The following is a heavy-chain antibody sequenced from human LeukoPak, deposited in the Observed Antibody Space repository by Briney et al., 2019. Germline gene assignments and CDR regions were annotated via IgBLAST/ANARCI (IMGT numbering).Heavy chain of an antibody. D-gene: IGHD3-22*01. CDR1: GFTFSSYA. V-gene: IGHV3-30-3*01. CDR3: ARGYYYDSSGYSPRYFHH. CDR2: ISYDGSNK. Sequence: GGSLRLSCAASGFTFSSYAMHWLRQAPGKGLEWVAVISYDGSNKYYADSVKGRFTISRDNSKNTLYLQMNSLRAEDTAVYYCARGYYYDSSGYSPRYFHHWGQGTLVTVSS. J-gene: IGHJ1*01.